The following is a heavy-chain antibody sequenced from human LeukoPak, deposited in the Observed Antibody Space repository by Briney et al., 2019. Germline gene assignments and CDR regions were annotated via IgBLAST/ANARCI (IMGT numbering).Heavy chain of an antibody. CDR3: AKSRFMITFGGVDY. J-gene: IGHJ4*02. D-gene: IGHD3-16*01. CDR2: ISGSGGST. Sequence: GGSLRLSCAASGFTFSSYAMSWVRQAPGKGLEWVSAISGSGGSTYYADSVKGRFTISRDNSKNTLYLQMNSLRAEGTAVYYCAKSRFMITFGGVDYWGQGTLVTVSS. V-gene: IGHV3-23*01. CDR1: GFTFSSYA.